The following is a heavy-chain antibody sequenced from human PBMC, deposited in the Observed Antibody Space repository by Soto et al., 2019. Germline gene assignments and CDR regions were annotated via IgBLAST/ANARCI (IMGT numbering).Heavy chain of an antibody. CDR2: INHSGST. CDR3: ARKMPTMIVVVIQNWFDP. Sequence: PSETLSLTCAVYGGSFSGYYWSWIRQPPGKGLEWIGEINHSGSTNYNPSLKSRVNISVDTSKNQFSLKLSSVTAADTAVYYCARKMPTMIVVVIQNWFDPWGQGTLVT. D-gene: IGHD3-22*01. V-gene: IGHV4-34*01. CDR1: GGSFSGYY. J-gene: IGHJ5*02.